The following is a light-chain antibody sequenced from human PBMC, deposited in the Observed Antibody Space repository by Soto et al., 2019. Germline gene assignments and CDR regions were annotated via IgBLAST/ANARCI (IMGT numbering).Light chain of an antibody. Sequence: QPVLAQPAPVPGPPGQSITIACTGTSGFVGSVSLAAWYQQHPGKDPLVMISEGQRRPSVVPDRFSGSPSVNTASLTICGLPADDGADYYCCLYIGAPTSVLGSGTKVTVL. J-gene: IGLJ1*01. CDR2: EGQ. V-gene: IGLV2-23*01. CDR3: CLYIGAPTSV. CDR1: SGFVGSVSL.